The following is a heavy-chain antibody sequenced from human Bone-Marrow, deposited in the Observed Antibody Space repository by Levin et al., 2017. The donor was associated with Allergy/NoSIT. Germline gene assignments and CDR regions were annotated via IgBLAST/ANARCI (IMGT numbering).Heavy chain of an antibody. CDR1: GFNFRIYE. V-gene: IGHV3-48*03. J-gene: IGHJ4*02. D-gene: IGHD3-22*01. CDR3: TRIHVNEDGSGNYVDY. Sequence: PGGSLRLSCEVSGFNFRIYEMNWVRQTPGKGLEWIAFISDTGRNTYYADSVKGRFTVSRDNAKNSLNLQINSLRAEDTAVYYCTRIHVNEDGSGNYVDYWGQGTLVTVSS. CDR2: ISDTGRNT.